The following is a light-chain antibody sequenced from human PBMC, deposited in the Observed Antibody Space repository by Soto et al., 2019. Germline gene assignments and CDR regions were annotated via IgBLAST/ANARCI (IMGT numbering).Light chain of an antibody. CDR3: CSYTTSNTRQIV. CDR1: SSDVGGYNY. CDR2: DVS. J-gene: IGLJ1*01. V-gene: IGLV2-14*01. Sequence: QSALTQPASVSGSPGQSITISCTGTSSDVGGYNYVFWYQQHPGKAPKFMIYDVSNRPSGVSNRCSGSKSGNTASLTISGLHAEDEADYYCCSYTTSNTRQIVFGTGTKLTVL.